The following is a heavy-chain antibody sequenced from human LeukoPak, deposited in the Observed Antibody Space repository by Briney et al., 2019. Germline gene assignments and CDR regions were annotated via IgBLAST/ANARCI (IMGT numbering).Heavy chain of an antibody. CDR3: ARLRIAVAGTGPHYFDY. CDR1: GFTFSSYS. Sequence: GGSLRLFCAASGFTFSSYSMNWVRQAPGKGLEWVSSISSSSSYIYYADSVKGRFTISRDNAKNSLYLQMNSLRAEDTAVYYCARLRIAVAGTGPHYFDYWGQGTLVTVSS. CDR2: ISSSSSYI. D-gene: IGHD6-19*01. V-gene: IGHV3-21*01. J-gene: IGHJ4*02.